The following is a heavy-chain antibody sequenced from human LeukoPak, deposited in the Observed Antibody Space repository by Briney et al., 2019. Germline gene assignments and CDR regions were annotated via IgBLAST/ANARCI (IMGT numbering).Heavy chain of an antibody. Sequence: SETLSLTRAVYGGSFSGYYWSWIRQPPGKGLEWIGEINHSGSTNYNPSLKSRVTISVDTSKNQFSLKLSSVTAADTAVYYCARVDSDEVPAVQGPVGYWGQGTLVTVSS. V-gene: IGHV4-34*01. D-gene: IGHD2-2*01. J-gene: IGHJ4*02. CDR2: INHSGST. CDR3: ARVDSDEVPAVQGPVGY. CDR1: GGSFSGYY.